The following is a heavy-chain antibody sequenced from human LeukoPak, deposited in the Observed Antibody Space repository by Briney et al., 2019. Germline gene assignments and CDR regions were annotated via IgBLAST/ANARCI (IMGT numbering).Heavy chain of an antibody. CDR2: IRSKANNYAT. CDR3: TRDSSHEYNFHYMDV. Sequence: PGGSLRLSCAASGFSFSDSAVHWVRRASGKGLEWVGRIRSKANNYATAYGASVKGRFTISRDDSRTTAYLQMNSLETEDTAVYYCTRDSSHEYNFHYMDVWGKGTTVTVSS. D-gene: IGHD2-2*01. J-gene: IGHJ6*03. V-gene: IGHV3-73*01. CDR1: GFSFSDSA.